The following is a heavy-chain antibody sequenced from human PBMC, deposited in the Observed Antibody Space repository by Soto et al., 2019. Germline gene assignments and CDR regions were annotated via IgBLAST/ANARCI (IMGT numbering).Heavy chain of an antibody. J-gene: IGHJ3*02. CDR2: IRKDGSQR. CDR1: EFAFSSYW. Sequence: EVQLAESGGGLVQPGGSLTLSCAASEFAFSSYWMTWVRQAPGKGLEWVANIRKDGSQRSYLDSERGRFTISRDNSKTSLYLQMQSQRAEDTAMYLCSSNVSPGGSGLYFDAFDIWGQGTMVTVSS. CDR3: SSNVSPGGSGLYFDAFDI. V-gene: IGHV3-7*05. D-gene: IGHD2-8*01.